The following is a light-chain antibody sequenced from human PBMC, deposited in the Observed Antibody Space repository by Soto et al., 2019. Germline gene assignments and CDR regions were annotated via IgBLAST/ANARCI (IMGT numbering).Light chain of an antibody. CDR3: QSYGNSLSARV. CDR2: GNT. CDR1: SSNIGTGYD. V-gene: IGLV1-40*01. J-gene: IGLJ3*02. Sequence: QSVLTQPPSVSGAPGQRVTIACTGSSSNIGTGYDVHWYQQLPGAAPKLLIYGNTKRPSGVSDRFAGSKSGTSAARAINGLQDEDEDDYDFQSYGNSLSARVFGGGTKVTVL.